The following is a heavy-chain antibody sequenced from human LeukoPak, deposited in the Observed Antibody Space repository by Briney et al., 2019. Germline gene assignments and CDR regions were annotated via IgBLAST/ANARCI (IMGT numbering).Heavy chain of an antibody. D-gene: IGHD4/OR15-4a*01. Sequence: GGALRLSCAVSRFTYAMTWVRQVPGKGLEWVSTISASGGSTYYADSVKGRFTISRDNSRNTLYLQMNSLRAEDTAVYYCARLNDGFDIWGQGTMVTVSS. CDR3: ARLNDGFDI. CDR2: ISASGGST. CDR1: RFTYA. J-gene: IGHJ3*02. V-gene: IGHV3-23*01.